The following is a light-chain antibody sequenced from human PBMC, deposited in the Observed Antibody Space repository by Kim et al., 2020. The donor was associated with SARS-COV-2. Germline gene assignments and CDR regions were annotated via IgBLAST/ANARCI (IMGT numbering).Light chain of an antibody. V-gene: IGKV1-5*03. CDR2: KAS. CDR1: QSISTW. J-gene: IGKJ1*01. CDR3: QQYNSYEAT. Sequence: DIQMTQSPSTLSASVGDRVTITCRASQSISTWLAWYQQKPGKAPNLLIYKASSLESGVPSRFSGSGSGTEFTLTISSLQPDDFATYYCQQYNSYEATFGQGTKVEI.